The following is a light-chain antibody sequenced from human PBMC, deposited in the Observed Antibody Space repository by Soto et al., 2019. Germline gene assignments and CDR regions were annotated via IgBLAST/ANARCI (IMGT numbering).Light chain of an antibody. CDR2: ATS. CDR1: QGINND. J-gene: IGKJ2*01. V-gene: IGKV1-27*01. CDR3: QKYNSAPYT. Sequence: DIQMTQSPSSLSASVGDKVTITCRASQGINNDLAWFQQKAGKVPQLLIYATSTLQSGVPSRFSGSGSGTDFTLTISSLQPEDVASYYCQKYNSAPYTFGQGTKLEIK.